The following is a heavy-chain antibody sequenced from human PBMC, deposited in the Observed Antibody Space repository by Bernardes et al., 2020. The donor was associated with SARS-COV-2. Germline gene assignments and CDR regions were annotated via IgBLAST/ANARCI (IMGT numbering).Heavy chain of an antibody. J-gene: IGHJ6*02. CDR1: GASIRSDGHY. CDR3: ATGGHEPLGMDV. CDR2: IDYSGST. Sequence: PLSLTCTVPGASIRSDGHYWSCSCQHPGKGLEWIWYIDYSGSTYYHPSFKSRVTIPVDTSKHQCSLKLSSATVADTAGYYCATGGHEPLGMDVWGQGTTVTVSS. V-gene: IGHV4-31*03.